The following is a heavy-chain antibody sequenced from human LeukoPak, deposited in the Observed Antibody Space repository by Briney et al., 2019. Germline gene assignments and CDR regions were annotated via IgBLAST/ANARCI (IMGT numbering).Heavy chain of an antibody. Sequence: PSGTLSLTCAVYGGSFSDYYWNWIRQPPGKGLEWIGEINQSGSTNYNPSLKSRVTLSVDTSNNQFSLKLSSVTAADTAVYYCARRPGYCPNGVCYKRNWFDPWGQGTLVTVSS. D-gene: IGHD2-8*01. CDR2: INQSGST. J-gene: IGHJ5*02. CDR1: GGSFSDYY. V-gene: IGHV4-34*01. CDR3: ARRPGYCPNGVCYKRNWFDP.